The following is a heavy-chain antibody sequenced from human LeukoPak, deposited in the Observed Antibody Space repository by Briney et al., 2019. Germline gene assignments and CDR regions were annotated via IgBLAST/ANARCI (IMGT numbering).Heavy chain of an antibody. V-gene: IGHV3-43D*03. CDR2: ISWDGGST. Sequence: PGGSLRLSCAASGFTFDDYAMHWVRQAPGKGLEWVSLISWDGGSTYYADSVKGRFTISRDNSKNSLYLQMNSLRAEDTALYYCAKDTKLLWFGVDYWGQGTLVTVSS. CDR1: GFTFDDYA. J-gene: IGHJ4*02. D-gene: IGHD3-10*01. CDR3: AKDTKLLWFGVDY.